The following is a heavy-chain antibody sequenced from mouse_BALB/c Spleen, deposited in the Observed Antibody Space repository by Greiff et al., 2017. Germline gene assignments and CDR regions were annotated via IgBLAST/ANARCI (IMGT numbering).Heavy chain of an antibody. CDR1: GYTFTDYY. J-gene: IGHJ1*01. D-gene: IGHD2-3*01. Sequence: EVQLQQSGPELVKPGASVKMSCKASGYTFTDYYMDWVKQSHGESFEWIGRVNPYNGGTSYNQKFKGKATLTVDKSSSTAYMELNSLTSEDSAVYYCAYYDGYYLYWYFDVWGAGTTVTVSS. CDR2: VNPYNGGT. CDR3: AYYDGYYLYWYFDV. V-gene: IGHV1-19*01.